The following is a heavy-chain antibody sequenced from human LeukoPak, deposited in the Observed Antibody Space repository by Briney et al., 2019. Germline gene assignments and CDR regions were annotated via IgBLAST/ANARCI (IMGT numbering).Heavy chain of an antibody. CDR2: INPNSGGT. Sequence: GASVKVSCKASGYTFTCYYMHWVRQAPGQGLEWMGWINPNSGGTNYAQKFQGRVTMTRDTSISTAYMELSRLRSDDTAVYYCARGGTRGSSEAWDYWGQGTLVTVSS. D-gene: IGHD2-2*01. CDR1: GYTFTCYY. J-gene: IGHJ4*02. V-gene: IGHV1-2*02. CDR3: ARGGTRGSSEAWDY.